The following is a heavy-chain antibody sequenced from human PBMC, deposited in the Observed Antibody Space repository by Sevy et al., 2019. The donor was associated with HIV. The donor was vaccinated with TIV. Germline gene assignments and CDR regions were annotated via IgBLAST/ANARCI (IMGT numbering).Heavy chain of an antibody. D-gene: IGHD3-3*01. V-gene: IGHV3-21*01. Sequence: LSLTCAASGFTFSSYSMNWVRQAPGKGLEWVSSISSSSSYIYYADSVKGRFTISRDNAKNSLYLQMNSLRAEDTAVYYCATDYDFWSGYLDYWGQGTLVTVSS. CDR2: ISSSSSYI. J-gene: IGHJ4*02. CDR3: ATDYDFWSGYLDY. CDR1: GFTFSSYS.